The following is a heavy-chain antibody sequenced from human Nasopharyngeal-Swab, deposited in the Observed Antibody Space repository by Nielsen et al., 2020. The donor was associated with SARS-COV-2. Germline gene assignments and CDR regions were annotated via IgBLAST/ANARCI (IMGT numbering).Heavy chain of an antibody. CDR3: ARTHGDYPNDAFDI. J-gene: IGHJ3*02. D-gene: IGHD4-17*01. CDR1: GFTFSSYR. CDR2: ISSSSSYI. Sequence: GEFLKISCAASGFTFSSYRMNWVRQAPGKGLEWVSSISSSSSYIYYADSVKGRFTISRDNAKNSLYLQMNSLRAEDTAVYYCARTHGDYPNDAFDIWGQGTMVTVSS. V-gene: IGHV3-21*01.